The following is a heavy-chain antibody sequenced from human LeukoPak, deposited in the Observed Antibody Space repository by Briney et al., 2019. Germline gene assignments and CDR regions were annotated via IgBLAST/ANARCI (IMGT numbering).Heavy chain of an antibody. CDR3: AARKRAYNYDPFDY. V-gene: IGHV1-24*01. CDR2: FDPEDGET. CDR1: GYTLTELS. Sequence: ASVKVSCKVSGYTLTELSMHWVRQAPGKGLEWMGGFDPEDGETIYAQKFQGRVTMTEDTSTDTAYMELSSLRSEDTAVYYCAARKRAYNYDPFDYWGQGTLVTVSS. J-gene: IGHJ4*02. D-gene: IGHD5-18*01.